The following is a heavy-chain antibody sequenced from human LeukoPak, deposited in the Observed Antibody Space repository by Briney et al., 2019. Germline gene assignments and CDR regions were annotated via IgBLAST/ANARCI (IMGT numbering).Heavy chain of an antibody. V-gene: IGHV4-59*12. D-gene: IGHD3-16*02. CDR3: ARDVMITFGGVIVHPLYYFDY. CDR1: GGSISSYY. CDR2: IYYSGST. J-gene: IGHJ4*02. Sequence: PSETLSLTCTVSGGSISSYYWSWIRQPPGKGLEWIGYIYYSGSTNYNPSLKSRVTISVDTSKNQFSLKLSSVTAADTAVYYCARDVMITFGGVIVHPLYYFDYWGQGTLVTVSS.